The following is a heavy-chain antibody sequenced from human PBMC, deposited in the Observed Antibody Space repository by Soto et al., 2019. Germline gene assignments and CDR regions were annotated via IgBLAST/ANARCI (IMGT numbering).Heavy chain of an antibody. Sequence: GGSLRLSCAAPGFTVSSNYMSWVRQAPGKGLEWVSVIYSGGSTYYADSVKGRFTISRHNSNNTLYLQMNSLRPEDTAVYYCARGEVLQSSTDYWGQGTLVTVSS. CDR1: GFTVSSNY. J-gene: IGHJ4*02. V-gene: IGHV3-53*04. CDR2: IYSGGST. D-gene: IGHD2-8*02. CDR3: ARGEVLQSSTDY.